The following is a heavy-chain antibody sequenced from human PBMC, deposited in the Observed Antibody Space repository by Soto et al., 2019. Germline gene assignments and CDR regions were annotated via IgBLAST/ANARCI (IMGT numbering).Heavy chain of an antibody. D-gene: IGHD3-3*01. CDR2: ISGSGGST. V-gene: IGHV3-23*01. CDR1: GFXFSSYA. J-gene: IGHJ4*02. Sequence: GGSLRLSCAASGFXFSSYAMSWVRQAPGKGLEWVSAISGSGGSTYYADSVKGRFTISRDNSKNTLYLQMNSLRAEDTAVYYCAKDLGFWSGFRSYWGQGTLVTVSS. CDR3: AKDLGFWSGFRSY.